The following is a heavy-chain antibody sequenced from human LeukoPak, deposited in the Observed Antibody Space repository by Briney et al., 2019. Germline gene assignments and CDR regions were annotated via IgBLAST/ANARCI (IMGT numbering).Heavy chain of an antibody. Sequence: GSSVTVSCKASGGTFSSYAISWVRQAPGQGLEWMGRSIPILGIANYAQKLQGRDTITAGKYTSTAYMELSSLRSEDTAVYYCAREVDSAMAFYYWGQGTPVTVSS. CDR3: AREVDSAMAFYY. V-gene: IGHV1-69*04. J-gene: IGHJ4*02. D-gene: IGHD5-18*01. CDR1: GGTFSSYA. CDR2: SIPILGIA.